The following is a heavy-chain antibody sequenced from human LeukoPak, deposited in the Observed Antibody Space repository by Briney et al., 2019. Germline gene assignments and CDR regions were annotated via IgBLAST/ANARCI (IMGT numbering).Heavy chain of an antibody. CDR2: IYPSDSDT. J-gene: IGHJ3*02. CDR1: GYSFTSYW. V-gene: IGHV5-51*01. D-gene: IGHD3-22*01. CDR3: ATSFDTSGSDAFDI. Sequence: GESLKISCKGSGYSFTSYWIGWVRRMPGKGLDWMGVIYPSDSDTQYSPSFQGQVTFSADKSFSTAYLQWSSLKASDTAIYYCATSFDTSGSDAFDIWGQGTMVTVSS.